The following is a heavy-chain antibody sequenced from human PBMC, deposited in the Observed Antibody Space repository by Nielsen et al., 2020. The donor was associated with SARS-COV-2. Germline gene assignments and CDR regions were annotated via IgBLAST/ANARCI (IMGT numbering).Heavy chain of an antibody. Sequence: GGSLRLSCAASGFTFSSYGMHWVRQAPGKGLEWVAVIWYDGSNKYYADSVKGRFTISRDNSKNTLYLQMNSLRAEDTAVYYCAREGAYGSGVSGFDYWGQGTMVTVSS. CDR2: IWYDGSNK. J-gene: IGHJ4*02. CDR1: GFTFSSYG. CDR3: AREGAYGSGVSGFDY. D-gene: IGHD3-10*01. V-gene: IGHV3-33*01.